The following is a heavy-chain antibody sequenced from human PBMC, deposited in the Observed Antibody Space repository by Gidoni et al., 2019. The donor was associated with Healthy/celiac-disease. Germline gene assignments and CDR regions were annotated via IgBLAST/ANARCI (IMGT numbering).Heavy chain of an antibody. CDR2: IIPIFGTA. Sequence: QVQLVQSGAEVKKPGSSVKVSCKASGGTFSSYAISWVRQAPGQGLEWMGGIIPIFGTANYAQKFQGRVTITADESTSTAYMELSSLRSEDTAVYYCAAGGMYYYDSSDLPDAFDIWGQGTMVTVSS. V-gene: IGHV1-69*01. CDR3: AAGGMYYYDSSDLPDAFDI. J-gene: IGHJ3*02. D-gene: IGHD3-22*01. CDR1: GGTFSSYA.